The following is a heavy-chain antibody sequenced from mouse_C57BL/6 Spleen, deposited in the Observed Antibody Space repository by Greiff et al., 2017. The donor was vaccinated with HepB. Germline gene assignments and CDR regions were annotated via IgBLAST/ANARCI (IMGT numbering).Heavy chain of an antibody. Sequence: QVQLQQPGAELVKPGASVKLSCKASGYTFTSYWMHWVKQRPGQGLEWIGMIHPNSGSTNYNEKFKSKATLTVDKSSSTAYMQLSSLTSEDSAVYYCARSKVFITTVVAPYYAMDYWGQGTSVTVSS. V-gene: IGHV1-64*01. CDR2: IHPNSGST. CDR3: ARSKVFITTVVAPYYAMDY. J-gene: IGHJ4*01. CDR1: GYTFTSYW. D-gene: IGHD1-1*01.